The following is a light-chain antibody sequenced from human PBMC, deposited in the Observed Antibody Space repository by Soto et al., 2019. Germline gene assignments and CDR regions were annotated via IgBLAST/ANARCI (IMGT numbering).Light chain of an antibody. CDR2: DAS. J-gene: IGKJ4*01. Sequence: DIRFTQSPAFLSASIGDRVTITCRASQDFINFLAWYQQKPGRAPKLLMYDASTLQSGVPSRFSGSGSGTELTLTISSLQPEDFATYYCQQLYSCPLPFGGGTKVDI. CDR3: QQLYSCPLP. V-gene: IGKV1-9*01. CDR1: QDFINF.